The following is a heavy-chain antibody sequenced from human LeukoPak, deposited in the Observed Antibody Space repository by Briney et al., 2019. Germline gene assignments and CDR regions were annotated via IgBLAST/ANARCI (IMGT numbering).Heavy chain of an antibody. CDR3: AGASSTSL. CDR1: GFTFSSYA. V-gene: IGHV3-30-3*01. CDR2: ISYDGSNK. Sequence: GGSLRISCAASGFTFSSYAMHWVRQAPGKGLEWVAVISYDGSNKYYADSVKGRFTISRDNSKNTLYLQMNSLRAEDTAVYYCAGASSTSLWGQGTLVTVSS. J-gene: IGHJ4*02. D-gene: IGHD2-2*01.